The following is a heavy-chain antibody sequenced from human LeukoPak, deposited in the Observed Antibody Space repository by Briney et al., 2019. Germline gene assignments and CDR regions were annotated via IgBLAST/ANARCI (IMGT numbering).Heavy chain of an antibody. CDR1: GFTFSDYY. Sequence: GSLRLSCAASGFTFSDYYMSWIRQAPGKGLEWVSTISGSGGSTYYADSVKGRFTISRDNSKNTLYLQMNSLRAEDTAVYYCAKVTMVRGVTSTFDYWGQGTLVTVSS. CDR3: AKVTMVRGVTSTFDY. CDR2: ISGSGGST. D-gene: IGHD3-10*01. V-gene: IGHV3-23*01. J-gene: IGHJ4*02.